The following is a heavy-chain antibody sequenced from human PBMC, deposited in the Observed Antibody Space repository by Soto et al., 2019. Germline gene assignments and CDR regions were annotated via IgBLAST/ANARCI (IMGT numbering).Heavy chain of an antibody. CDR3: ARARAIAAAGLYGMDV. CDR1: GYTFNSYY. CDR2: INPSGTST. D-gene: IGHD6-13*01. V-gene: IGHV1-46*02. J-gene: IGHJ6*02. Sequence: ASVKVSCKASGYTFNSYYMHWVRQAPGQGLEWMGIINPSGTSTTYAQKFQGRVTMTRDTSTSTVYVELSSLSSEDTAVYYCARARAIAAAGLYGMDVWGQGTTVTVSS.